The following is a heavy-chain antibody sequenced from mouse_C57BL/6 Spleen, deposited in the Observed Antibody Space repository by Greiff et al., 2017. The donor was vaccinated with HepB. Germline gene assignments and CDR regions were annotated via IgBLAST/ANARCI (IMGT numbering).Heavy chain of an antibody. CDR2: ISDGGSYT. V-gene: IGHV5-4*01. J-gene: IGHJ2*01. D-gene: IGHD1-1*01. CDR3: AREGLLRDFDY. CDR1: GFTFSSYA. Sequence: EVQLVESGGGLVKPGGSLKLSCAASGFTFSSYAMSWVRQTPEKRLEWVATISDGGSYTYYPDNVKGRFTISRDNAKNNLYLQMSHLKSEDTAMYYCAREGLLRDFDYWGQGTTLTVSS.